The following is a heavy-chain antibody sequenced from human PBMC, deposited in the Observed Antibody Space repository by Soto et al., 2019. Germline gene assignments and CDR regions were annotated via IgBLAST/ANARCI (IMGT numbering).Heavy chain of an antibody. CDR3: ARHVGLYNSNGMDV. CDR2: TYYRSKWYN. V-gene: IGHV6-1*01. Sequence: PSPTLSLPCAISGDSVSSNSAAWNWVRQSPSRGLEWLGRTYYRSKWYNDYAVSVKSRITINPDTSKNQFSLKLSSVTAADTAVYSCARHVGLYNSNGMDVWGQGTTVTVSS. J-gene: IGHJ6*02. D-gene: IGHD1-20*01. CDR1: GDSVSSNSAA.